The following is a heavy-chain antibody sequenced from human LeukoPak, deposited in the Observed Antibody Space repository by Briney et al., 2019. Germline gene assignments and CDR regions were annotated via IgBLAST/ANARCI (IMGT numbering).Heavy chain of an antibody. J-gene: IGHJ6*04. D-gene: IGHD3-10*01. CDR3: ARDLVRWFVEPPLDYYGMDV. Sequence: GGSLRLSCAASGFTFSDYYMSWIRQAPGKGLEWVSYISSSSSYTNYADSVKGRFTISRDNAKNSLYLQMNSLRAEDTAVYYCARDLVRWFVEPPLDYYGMDVWGKGTTVTVSS. V-gene: IGHV3-11*06. CDR1: GFTFSDYY. CDR2: ISSSSSYT.